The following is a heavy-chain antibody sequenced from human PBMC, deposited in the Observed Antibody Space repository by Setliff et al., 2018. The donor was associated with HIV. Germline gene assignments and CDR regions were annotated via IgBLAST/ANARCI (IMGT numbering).Heavy chain of an antibody. CDR2: ISSSSSTI. J-gene: IGHJ4*02. V-gene: IGHV3-48*04. Sequence: PGGSLRLSCTASGFIFSTYSMNWVRQAPGTGLEWVSYISSSSSTIYYADSVKGRFTIARDNAKNSLYLQRNSLGAEETAVYYCARDGGYVLDYWGQGMLVTVSS. CDR3: ARDGGYVLDY. D-gene: IGHD5-12*01. CDR1: GFIFSTYS.